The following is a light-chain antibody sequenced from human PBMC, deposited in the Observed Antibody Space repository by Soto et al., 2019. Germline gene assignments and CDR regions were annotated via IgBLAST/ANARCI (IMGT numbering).Light chain of an antibody. Sequence: EIVLTQSPGTLSLSPGERATLSCRASQSVSSSYLAWFQQKPGQAPSLLIYGASSRATGIPDRFSGSGSGTDFPLTISRLEPEDFAVYYCQQYGSSPRTFGPGTKVDIK. CDR2: GAS. CDR1: QSVSSSY. V-gene: IGKV3-20*01. CDR3: QQYGSSPRT. J-gene: IGKJ3*01.